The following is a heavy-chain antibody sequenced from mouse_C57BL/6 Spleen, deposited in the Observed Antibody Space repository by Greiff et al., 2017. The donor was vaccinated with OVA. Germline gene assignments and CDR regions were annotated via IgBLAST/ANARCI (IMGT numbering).Heavy chain of an antibody. J-gene: IGHJ4*01. CDR1: GFTFSSYG. V-gene: IGHV5-6*01. D-gene: IGHD1-1*01. CDR2: ISSSGSYT. CDR3: ERQGDSGYGYAFDY. Sequence: EVQLQESGGDLVKPGGSLKLSCAASGFTFSSYGMSWVRQTPGKRLEWVASISSSGSYTNYTDTVKGRFTITRDNANNTLYLQLSRMKSEATAMYYCERQGDSGYGYAFDYWGQGTSVTVSS.